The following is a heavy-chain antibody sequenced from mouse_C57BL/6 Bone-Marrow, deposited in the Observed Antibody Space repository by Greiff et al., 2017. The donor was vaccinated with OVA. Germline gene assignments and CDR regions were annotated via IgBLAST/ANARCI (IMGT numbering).Heavy chain of an antibody. CDR3: TTSHYYGSSTGYFDY. Sequence: EVQLQQSGAELVRPGASVKLSCTASGSNIKDYYMHWVKQRPEQGLEWIGRIDPEDGDPEYAPKFQGKATMTADTSSNTAYLQLSSLTSEDTAVYYCTTSHYYGSSTGYFDYWGQGTTLTVSS. J-gene: IGHJ2*01. V-gene: IGHV14-1*01. CDR1: GSNIKDYY. D-gene: IGHD1-1*01. CDR2: IDPEDGDP.